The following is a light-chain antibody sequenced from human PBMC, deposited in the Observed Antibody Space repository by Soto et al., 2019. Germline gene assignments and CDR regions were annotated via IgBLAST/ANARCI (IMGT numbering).Light chain of an antibody. CDR3: SSYTSSSTRV. CDR2: EVS. V-gene: IGLV2-14*01. CDR1: SSDVGGYNY. Sequence: QSALTQPASVSRSPGHSITISCTGTSSDVGGYNYVSWYQQHPGKAPKLMIYEVSNRPSGVSNRFSGFKSGNTASLTISGLQAEDEADYYCSSYTSSSTRVFGGGTKLTVL. J-gene: IGLJ3*02.